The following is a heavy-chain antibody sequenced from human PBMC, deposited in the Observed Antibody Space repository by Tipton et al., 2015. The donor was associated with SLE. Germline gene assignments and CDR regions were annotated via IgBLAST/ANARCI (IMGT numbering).Heavy chain of an antibody. Sequence: QSGAEVKKPGASVKVSCKASGYTFISYGISWVRQAPGQGLEWMGWISAYSGNTDYAQKVQDRVTMTTDTSTSTAYMELRSLKSDDTAVYYCARDLGARPPRNYGGIDYWGQGTLVTVSS. V-gene: IGHV1-18*01. CDR3: ARDLGARPPRNYGGIDY. CDR2: ISAYSGNT. CDR1: GYTFISYG. J-gene: IGHJ4*02. D-gene: IGHD4-23*01.